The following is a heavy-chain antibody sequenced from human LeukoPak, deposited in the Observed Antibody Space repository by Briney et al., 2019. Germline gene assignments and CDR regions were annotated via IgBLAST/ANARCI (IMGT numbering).Heavy chain of an antibody. CDR1: GGSISSGDYY. Sequence: PSETLSLTCTISGGSISSGDYYWSWIRQPPGRGLEWIGYIYYSGSTYYNPSLKSRVTISVDTSKNQFSPKLSSVTAADTAVYYCARGLTTVTTWDYFDCWGQGTLVTVSS. CDR2: IYYSGST. D-gene: IGHD4-17*01. CDR3: ARGLTTVTTWDYFDC. V-gene: IGHV4-30-4*01. J-gene: IGHJ4*02.